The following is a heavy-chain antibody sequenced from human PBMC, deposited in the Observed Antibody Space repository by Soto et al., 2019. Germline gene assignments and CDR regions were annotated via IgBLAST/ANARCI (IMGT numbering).Heavy chain of an antibody. CDR1: GFTLSGYA. CDR2: ISSNGVGT. V-gene: IGHV3-64*01. J-gene: IGHJ6*03. D-gene: IGHD6-6*01. CDR3: AGRARPDFYYMDV. Sequence: GGSLRLSCAASGFTLSGYAMDWGLQAPWKGLEYVSGISSNGVGTYYANSVQGRFTISRDNSKNTVYLQMGSLRPEDMAVYYCAGRARPDFYYMDVWGKGTMVTVS.